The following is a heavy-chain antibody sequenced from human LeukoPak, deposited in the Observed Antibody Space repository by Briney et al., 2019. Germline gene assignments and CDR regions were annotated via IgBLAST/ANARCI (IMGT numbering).Heavy chain of an antibody. D-gene: IGHD4-17*01. J-gene: IGHJ4*02. CDR1: GFTFDDYA. CDR2: ISWNSGSI. CDR3: AKGDYGDYYFDY. Sequence: GGSLRLSCAASGFTFDDYAMHWVRQAPGKGLEWVSGISWNSGSIGYADSVKGRFTISRDNAKNSLYLQMNSLRAEDMALYYCAKGDYGDYYFDYWGQGTLVTVSS. V-gene: IGHV3-9*03.